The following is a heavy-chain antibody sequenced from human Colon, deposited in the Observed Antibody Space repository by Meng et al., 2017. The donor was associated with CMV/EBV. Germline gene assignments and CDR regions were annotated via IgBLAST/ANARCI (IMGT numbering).Heavy chain of an antibody. CDR1: GGSLSSYY. J-gene: IGHJ4*02. Sequence: LSLTCTVSGGSLSSYYWSWIRQAPGKGLEWIGYIYFTGTTKYNPSLKSRVTMSVDTSNNVFSLKLSSVIAADTAVYYCARRKVGVFDYWGQGTLVTVSS. CDR3: ARRKVGVFDY. CDR2: IYFTGTT. D-gene: IGHD1-26*01. V-gene: IGHV4-59*01.